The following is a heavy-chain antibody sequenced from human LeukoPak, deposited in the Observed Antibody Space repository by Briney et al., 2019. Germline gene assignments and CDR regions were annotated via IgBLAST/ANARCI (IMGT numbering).Heavy chain of an antibody. CDR2: IYYSGST. D-gene: IGHD2-2*01. V-gene: IGHV4-31*03. Sequence: PSETLSLTCTVSGGSISSGGYYWSWIRQHPGKGLEWIGYIYYSGSTYYNPSLKSRVTISVDTSKNQFSLKLSSVTAADTAVYYCARGTKVVPAAPKYYYGMDVWGQGTTVTVSS. CDR3: ARGTKVVPAAPKYYYGMDV. J-gene: IGHJ6*02. CDR1: GGSISSGGYY.